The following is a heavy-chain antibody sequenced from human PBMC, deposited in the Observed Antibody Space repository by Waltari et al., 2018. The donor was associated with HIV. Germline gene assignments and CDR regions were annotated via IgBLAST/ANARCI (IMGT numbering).Heavy chain of an antibody. CDR2: IYGVCSR. CDR1: GFTVSSNY. CDR3: ARDPRSSGYYGVDV. V-gene: IGHV3-53*01. J-gene: IGHJ6*02. D-gene: IGHD1-26*01. Sequence: EVQLVESGGGLIETGGSLRLSCAASGFTVSSNYMSWVRQAPGKGSGWCAVIYGVCSRYDAESVKGGFTIARDNSKNTVSLHRNSRRAEDTAVYYCARDPRSSGYYGVDVWVQGTAVTVSS.